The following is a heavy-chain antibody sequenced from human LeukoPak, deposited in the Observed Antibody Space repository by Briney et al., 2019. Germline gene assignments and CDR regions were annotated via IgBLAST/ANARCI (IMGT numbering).Heavy chain of an antibody. CDR3: ARGSYDSSGQSDN. CDR2: ISTHGNYI. CDR1: GFTFSVYV. Sequence: PGGSQRLCCAASGFTFSVYVINWVRQAPGKGVEWVSSISTHGNYIYYAHSVRGRFTISRDNAENSLFLQMNSLRAEDTAIYYCARGSYDSSGQSDNWGQGTLVTVSS. J-gene: IGHJ4*02. D-gene: IGHD3-22*01. V-gene: IGHV3-21*01.